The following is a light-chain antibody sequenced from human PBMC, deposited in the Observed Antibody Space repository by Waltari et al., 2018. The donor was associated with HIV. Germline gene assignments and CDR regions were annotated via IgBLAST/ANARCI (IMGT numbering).Light chain of an antibody. CDR3: CSYAGTYTLVL. Sequence: QSALTQPRPVSGSPGQSVTIYFTGTSRNVGGCDYVAWYQQRQGKAPKLIIYDVNKRSSGVPHRFSGSKSGNTASLTISGLQAEDEADYYCCSYAGTYTLVLFGGGTKLTVL. V-gene: IGLV2-11*01. CDR2: DVN. J-gene: IGLJ2*01. CDR1: SRNVGGCDY.